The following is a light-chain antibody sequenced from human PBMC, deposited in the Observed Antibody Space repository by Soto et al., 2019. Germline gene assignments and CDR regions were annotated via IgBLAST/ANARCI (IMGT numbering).Light chain of an antibody. V-gene: IGKV3-15*01. CDR3: HQHDTRPRA. Sequence: EIVMTQSPATLSVSPGERATLSCRASQSIGSNLAWYQQIPGQAPRLLIYGASTRATGIPARFSGSGSGTEFTLTISSLQCEDFAVYYCHQHDTRPRAFGPGTKVNIK. J-gene: IGKJ3*01. CDR2: GAS. CDR1: QSIGSN.